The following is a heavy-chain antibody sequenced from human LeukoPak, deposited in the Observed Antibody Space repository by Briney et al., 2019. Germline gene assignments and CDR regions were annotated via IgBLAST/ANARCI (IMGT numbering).Heavy chain of an antibody. J-gene: IGHJ4*01. D-gene: IGHD2-21*01. CDR1: GFTFSTYT. CDR2: ISSTSTSI. V-gene: IGHV3-21*01. CDR3: VRGDVQDY. Sequence: GGSLRLSCAASGFTFSTYTMNWVRQAPGKGLEWISSISSTSTSIYYADSAKGRFTISRDNAKNSLHLQMNSLSPEDTAVYYCVRGDVQDYWGHGTLVTVSS.